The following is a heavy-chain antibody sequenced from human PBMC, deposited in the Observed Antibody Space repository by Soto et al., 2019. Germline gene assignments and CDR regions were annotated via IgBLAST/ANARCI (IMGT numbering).Heavy chain of an antibody. CDR3: ARDGGGSGSSWYVGWFDP. Sequence: EVQLVESGGGLVQPGGSLRLSCAASGFTVSSNYMSWVRQAPGKGLEGVSVIYSGGSTYYADSVKGRFTISRDNSKNTLYLQMNSLRAEDTAVYYCARDGGGSGSSWYVGWFDPWGQGTLVTVSS. D-gene: IGHD6-13*01. J-gene: IGHJ5*02. CDR1: GFTVSSNY. V-gene: IGHV3-66*01. CDR2: IYSGGST.